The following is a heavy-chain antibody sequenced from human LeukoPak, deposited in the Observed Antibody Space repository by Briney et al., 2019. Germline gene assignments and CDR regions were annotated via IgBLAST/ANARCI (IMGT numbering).Heavy chain of an antibody. D-gene: IGHD3-22*01. V-gene: IGHV3-23*01. Sequence: GGSLRLSCAASGFTFSDFAMTWVRQAPGKGLEWVSTISGSGGSTWFADSVKGRFTISRDKSKNTVYLQMSSLRAEDTAVYHCAKGADSSGYTVFDFWGQGTLVTVSS. J-gene: IGHJ4*02. CDR1: GFTFSDFA. CDR2: ISGSGGST. CDR3: AKGADSSGYTVFDF.